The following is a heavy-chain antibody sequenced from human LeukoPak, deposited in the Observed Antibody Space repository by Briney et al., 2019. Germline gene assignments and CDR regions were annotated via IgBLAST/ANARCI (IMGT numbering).Heavy chain of an antibody. CDR1: GGTFSSYA. CDR2: IIPIFGTA. J-gene: IGHJ4*02. CDR3: ASFKTNYDSWSGYYIPPYYFDY. Sequence: SVKVSCKASGGTFSSYAISWVRQAPGQGLEWMGGIIPIFGTANYAQKFQGRVTITADESTSTAYMELSSLRSEDTAVYYCASFKTNYDSWSGYYIPPYYFDYWGQGTLVTVSS. V-gene: IGHV1-69*13. D-gene: IGHD3-3*01.